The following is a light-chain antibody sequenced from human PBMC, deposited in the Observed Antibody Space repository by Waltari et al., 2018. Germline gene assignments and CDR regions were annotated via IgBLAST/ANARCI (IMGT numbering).Light chain of an antibody. CDR3: QQYNNWPRT. J-gene: IGKJ1*01. CDR2: GAS. CDR1: QSINSN. V-gene: IGKV3-15*01. Sequence: EIVMTQSPATLSVSPGERATLSCRASQSINSNVAWYRQKPGQAPRLLIYGASAGATGIPVRLRGSGSGTEFTLTISSLQSDDFGVYYCQQYNNWPRTFGQGTKVEI.